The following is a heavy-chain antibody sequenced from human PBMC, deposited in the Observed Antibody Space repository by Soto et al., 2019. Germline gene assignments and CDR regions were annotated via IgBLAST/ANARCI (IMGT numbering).Heavy chain of an antibody. J-gene: IGHJ6*03. CDR2: INSDGSST. CDR3: ARADVTGYCSGGSCYSDYYYYCYIDV. CDR1: GFTFSSYW. Sequence: GGSLRLSCAASGFTFSSYWMHWVRQAPGKGLVWVSRINSDGSSTSYADSVKGRFTISRDNAKNTLYLQMNSLRAEDTAVYYCARADVTGYCSGGSCYSDYYYYCYIDVWGKGTTVTGSS. D-gene: IGHD2-15*01. V-gene: IGHV3-74*01.